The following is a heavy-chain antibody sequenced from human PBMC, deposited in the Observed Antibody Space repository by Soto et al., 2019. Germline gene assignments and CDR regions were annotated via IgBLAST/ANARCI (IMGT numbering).Heavy chain of an antibody. D-gene: IGHD3-22*01. Sequence: EVQLVESGGGLVKPGGSLRLSCAASGFTFSSYSMNWVRQAPGKGLEWVSSISSSSSYIYYADSVKGRFTISRDNDKNSLYLQMNSLRAEDKAVYYCARGYHYYDSSGYDKWDAFDIWGQGTMVTVSS. J-gene: IGHJ3*02. CDR1: GFTFSSYS. CDR3: ARGYHYYDSSGYDKWDAFDI. V-gene: IGHV3-21*01. CDR2: ISSSSSYI.